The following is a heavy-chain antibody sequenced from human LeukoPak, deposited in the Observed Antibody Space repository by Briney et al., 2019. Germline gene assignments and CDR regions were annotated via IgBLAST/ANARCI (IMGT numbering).Heavy chain of an antibody. D-gene: IGHD1-26*01. CDR2: IYPGDSDT. Sequence: EPLKITCRGSGYSFTSYWSGWVRQMPGKGLELKVIIYPGDSDTRYSPSFQGQVTISADKSISTAYLQWSSLKASDTAMYYCARSGGSYFYSWGQGTLVTVSS. CDR1: GYSFTSYW. V-gene: IGHV5-51*01. J-gene: IGHJ4*02. CDR3: ARSGGSYFYS.